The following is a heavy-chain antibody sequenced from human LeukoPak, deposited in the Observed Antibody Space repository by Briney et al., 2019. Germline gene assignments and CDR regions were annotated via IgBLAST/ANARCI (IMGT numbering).Heavy chain of an antibody. Sequence: SGGSLRLSCVASGFIFWNYAMSWVRQAPGKGLQWVSQISGTGGATLYAGCARDRFTISRDNSKKTLYLQMSGLRVEDTAMYYCVKDPRDTYGTNWFVSWGQGTLLSVSS. CDR2: ISGTGGAT. V-gene: IGHV3-23*01. CDR1: GFIFWNYA. J-gene: IGHJ5*01. D-gene: IGHD2-21*01. CDR3: VKDPRDTYGTNWFVS.